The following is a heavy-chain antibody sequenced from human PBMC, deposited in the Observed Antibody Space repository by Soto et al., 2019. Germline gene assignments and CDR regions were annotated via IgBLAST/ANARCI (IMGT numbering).Heavy chain of an antibody. CDR2: IYYSGST. Sequence: PSETLSLTCTVSGGSISSYYWSWIRQPPGKGLEWIGYIYYSGSTNYNPSLKSRVTISVDTSKNQFSLKLSSVTAADKAVYYCERDPYGEYNDYWVQGTLVTVSS. CDR3: ERDPYGEYNDY. V-gene: IGHV4-59*01. J-gene: IGHJ4*02. D-gene: IGHD1-20*01. CDR1: GGSISSYY.